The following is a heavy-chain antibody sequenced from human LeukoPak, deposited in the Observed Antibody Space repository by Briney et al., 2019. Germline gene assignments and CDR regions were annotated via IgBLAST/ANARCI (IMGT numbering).Heavy chain of an antibody. Sequence: PSETLSLTCTVSGGSINRYWSWIRQPAGKGLEWIGRISGSGTITYNPALQSRLSISIDTSKNQFSLKLMSVTAADTAVYYCARDSGTTGEVKFDPWGQGTLVTVSS. V-gene: IGHV4-4*07. J-gene: IGHJ5*02. D-gene: IGHD3-10*01. CDR3: ARDSGTTGEVKFDP. CDR1: GGSINRY. CDR2: ISGSGTI.